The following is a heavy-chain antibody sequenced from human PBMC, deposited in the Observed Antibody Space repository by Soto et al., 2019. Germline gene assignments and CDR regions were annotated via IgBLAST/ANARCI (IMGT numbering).Heavy chain of an antibody. CDR3: ARGHYGSPPGYFDC. CDR2: IYGGGDT. Sequence: EVPLVESGGGLVQRGGSLRLSCAASGFTVSNNYMSWVRQAPGKGLEWVSVIYGGGDTYYADSVKDRFTISRDNSKNTLYLQMNSLRAEDTAVYYCARGHYGSPPGYFDCWGQGTLVTVSS. J-gene: IGHJ4*02. CDR1: GFTVSNNY. D-gene: IGHD3-10*01. V-gene: IGHV3-66*01.